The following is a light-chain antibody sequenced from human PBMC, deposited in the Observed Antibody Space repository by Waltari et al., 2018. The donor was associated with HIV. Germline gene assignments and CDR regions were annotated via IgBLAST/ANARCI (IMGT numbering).Light chain of an antibody. J-gene: IGLJ1*01. CDR3: SSYAGSDNVYV. CDR1: SSDVGGYNF. V-gene: IGLV2-8*01. CDR2: EVT. Sequence: QSALTQPPSASGSPGQSVTISCTGTSSDVGGYNFVSWYQQHPGQAPKLMIYEVTKRPPGVAERFAGSKSVNTASLTGSGLQVEDEADYYWSSYAGSDNVYVFGTGTKVTVL.